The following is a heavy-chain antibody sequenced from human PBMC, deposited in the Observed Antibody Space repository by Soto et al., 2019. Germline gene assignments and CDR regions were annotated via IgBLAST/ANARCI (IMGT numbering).Heavy chain of an antibody. Sequence: EVQLVESGGGLVKPGGSLRLSCAASGFTFINAWMTWVRQAPGKGLEWVGRIKSKRDGETTDYAAPVKGRFTISRDDSENTVSLQMSSLRTEDTAVYYCARGAPEGTFFDYWGQGTLVTVSS. D-gene: IGHD1-26*01. V-gene: IGHV3-15*01. CDR2: IKSKRDGETT. J-gene: IGHJ4*02. CDR1: GFTFINAW. CDR3: ARGAPEGTFFDY.